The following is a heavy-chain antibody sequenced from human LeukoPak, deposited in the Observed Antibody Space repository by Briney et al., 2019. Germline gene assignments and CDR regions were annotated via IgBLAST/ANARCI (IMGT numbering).Heavy chain of an antibody. D-gene: IGHD3-22*01. J-gene: IGHJ4*02. Sequence: GGSLRLSCAASGFTFSAYDMIWVRQAPGQGLEWVSAISASGGITNYADSVKGRFTISRDNSRNTLYLQMNSLRAEDTAVYSCAKKVGSGYYPLDNWGQGTLVTVSS. CDR2: ISASGGIT. CDR1: GFTFSAYD. CDR3: AKKVGSGYYPLDN. V-gene: IGHV3-23*01.